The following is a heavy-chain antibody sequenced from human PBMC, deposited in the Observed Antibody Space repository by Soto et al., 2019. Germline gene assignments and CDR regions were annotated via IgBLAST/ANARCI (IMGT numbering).Heavy chain of an antibody. Sequence: ASVKVSCKASGYTFATSSMHWVRQAPGQRLEWMAWIDGDDNIKYSQKFQGRLTITRDTSASKAYMELGSLGSEDTAVYYCARDDGTTWNLDYWGQGTLVTVSS. V-gene: IGHV1-3*01. J-gene: IGHJ4*02. CDR1: GYTFATSS. CDR3: ARDDGTTWNLDY. D-gene: IGHD1-1*01. CDR2: IDGDDNI.